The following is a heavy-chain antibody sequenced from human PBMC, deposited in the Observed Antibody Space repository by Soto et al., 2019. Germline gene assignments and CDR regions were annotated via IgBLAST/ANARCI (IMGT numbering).Heavy chain of an antibody. CDR2: IYISGST. V-gene: IGHV4-4*07. J-gene: IGHJ4*02. Sequence: SETLSLTCSVSGGSISSHYWSWIRQPAGKGLEWIGLIYISGSTNYNPSLKSRVTISVDTSKSQFSLKLSSVTAADTAVYYCAGYDDSGYYLDYWGQGTLVTVSS. D-gene: IGHD3-22*01. CDR3: AGYDDSGYYLDY. CDR1: GGSISSHY.